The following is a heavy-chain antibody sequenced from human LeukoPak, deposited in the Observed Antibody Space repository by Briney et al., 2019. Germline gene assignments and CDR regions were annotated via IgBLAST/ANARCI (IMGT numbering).Heavy chain of an antibody. CDR1: GFIFTNYA. D-gene: IGHD6-13*01. J-gene: IGHJ5*02. CDR3: SKGPDYISSVFPVDT. V-gene: IGHV3-23*01. CDR2: ITGTGGNK. Sequence: GGTLSLSCAASGFIFTNYAMTWVRQAPGKGLEWVSNITGTGGNKYYADSVRGRFTVSRDNSRNTLYLQMNSLRAEDTDLYYFSKGPDYISSVFPVDTWGEGALVTVSS.